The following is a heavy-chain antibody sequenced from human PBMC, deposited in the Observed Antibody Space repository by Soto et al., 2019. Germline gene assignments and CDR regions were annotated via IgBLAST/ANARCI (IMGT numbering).Heavy chain of an antibody. Sequence: EVQLVESGGGLVQPGGSLRLSCAASGFTFSNYWMYWVRQAPGKGLVWVSRVNNDGTDTTHAHSVKGRFTISRDNAENTLYLQMYSLRAEDTAVYYCARGGLQHALDVWGQGSTVTVSS. D-gene: IGHD6-13*01. CDR2: VNNDGTDT. J-gene: IGHJ6*02. CDR3: ARGGLQHALDV. V-gene: IGHV3-74*03. CDR1: GFTFSNYW.